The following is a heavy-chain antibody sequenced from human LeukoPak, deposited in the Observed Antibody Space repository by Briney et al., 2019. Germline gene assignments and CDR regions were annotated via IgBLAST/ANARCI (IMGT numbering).Heavy chain of an antibody. Sequence: PSETLSLTCTVSGGSISSYYWSWIRQPAGKGLEWIGRIYTSGSTNYNPSLKSRVTMSVDTSKNQFSLKLSSVTAADTAVYYCARDPFGDPYPHYYYYMDVWGKGTTVTISS. CDR1: GGSISSYY. J-gene: IGHJ6*03. V-gene: IGHV4-4*07. CDR2: IYTSGST. D-gene: IGHD3-10*01. CDR3: ARDPFGDPYPHYYYYMDV.